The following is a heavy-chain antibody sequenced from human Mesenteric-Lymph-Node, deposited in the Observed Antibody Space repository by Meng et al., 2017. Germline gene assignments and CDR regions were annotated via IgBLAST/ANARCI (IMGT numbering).Heavy chain of an antibody. Sequence: QVQLVQPGAEVKEPSASVKVSCKVSGYPFTASSLNWVRQAPGQGLEWMGRINPHSGGTDYAQNFQGRVTLTRDTSISTAYMQMSGLTSDDTAVYYCARDPGLDRWGRGTPVTVSS. V-gene: IGHV1-2*06. CDR1: GYPFTASS. J-gene: IGHJ5*02. CDR3: ARDPGLDR. CDR2: INPHSGGT.